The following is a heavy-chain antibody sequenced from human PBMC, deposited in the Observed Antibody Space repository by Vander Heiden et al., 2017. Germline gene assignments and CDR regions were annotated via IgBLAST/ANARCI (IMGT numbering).Heavy chain of an antibody. CDR2: ISAYNGNT. V-gene: IGHV1-18*01. J-gene: IGHJ4*02. CDR3: ARDGASRYSSSAVDY. CDR1: GYTFTSYG. Sequence: LVQCGAEVKKPGASVKVSCKASGYTFTSYGISWVRQAPGQGLEWMGWISAYNGNTNYAQKLQGRVTMTTDTSTSTANMELRSLRSDDTAVYYCARDGASRYSSSAVDYWGRGTLVTVSS. D-gene: IGHD6-6*01.